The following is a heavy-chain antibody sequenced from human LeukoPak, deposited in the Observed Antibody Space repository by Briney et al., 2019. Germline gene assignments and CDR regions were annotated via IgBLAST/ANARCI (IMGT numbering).Heavy chain of an antibody. Sequence: ASETLSLTCAVYGGSFSGYYWSWIRQPPGKGLEWIGEINHSGSTNYNPSLKSRVTMSVDTSKNQFSLKLSSVTAADTAVYYCARGAGPNDYWGQGTLVTVSS. J-gene: IGHJ4*02. CDR1: GGSFSGYY. CDR2: INHSGST. V-gene: IGHV4-34*01. CDR3: ARGAGPNDY.